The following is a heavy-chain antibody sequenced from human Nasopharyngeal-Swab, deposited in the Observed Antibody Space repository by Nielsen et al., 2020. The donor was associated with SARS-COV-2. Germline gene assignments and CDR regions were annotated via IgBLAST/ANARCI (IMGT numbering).Heavy chain of an antibody. V-gene: IGHV3-33*01. Sequence: GESLKISCAASGLTFSSYAMHWVRQAPGKGLEWVALIWYIGDNKYYADSVKGRFTISRDNSKNTLYLQMNSLRAEDTAVYYCAADIVVLPAVNLGDYYALDVWGPGTTVTVSS. J-gene: IGHJ6*02. D-gene: IGHD2-2*01. CDR1: GLTFSSYA. CDR2: IWYIGDNK. CDR3: AADIVVLPAVNLGDYYALDV.